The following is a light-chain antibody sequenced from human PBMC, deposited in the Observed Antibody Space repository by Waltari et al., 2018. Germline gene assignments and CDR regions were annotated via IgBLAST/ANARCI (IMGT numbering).Light chain of an antibody. CDR2: AAS. Sequence: DIQLTQSPSFLSASVGDRVTITCRASQGISSYLAWYQQKPGKAPKLLIYAASTLQSGVPSRFSGSGSGTEFTLTISSLQPEDFATYYCQQLNSYLPWTFCQGTKVEIK. CDR1: QGISSY. V-gene: IGKV1-9*01. J-gene: IGKJ1*01. CDR3: QQLNSYLPWT.